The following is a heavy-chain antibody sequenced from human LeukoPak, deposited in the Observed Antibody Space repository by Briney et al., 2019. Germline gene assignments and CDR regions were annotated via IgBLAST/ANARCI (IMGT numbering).Heavy chain of an antibody. V-gene: IGHV1-69*05. CDR3: ARDRWVGSGWSP. J-gene: IGHJ4*02. CDR2: IIPIFGTA. D-gene: IGHD6-19*01. CDR1: GGTFSSYA. Sequence: SVKVSCKASGGTFSSYAISWVRQAPGQGLEWMGGIIPIFGTANYAQKFQGRVTITTDESTSTAYMELSSLRSEDTAVYYCARDRWVGSGWSPWGQGTLVTVSS.